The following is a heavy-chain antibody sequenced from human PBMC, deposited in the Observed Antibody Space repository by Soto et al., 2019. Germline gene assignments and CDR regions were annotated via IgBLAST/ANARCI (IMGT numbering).Heavy chain of an antibody. D-gene: IGHD2-2*01. CDR2: ISGSGGST. V-gene: IGHV3-23*01. CDR1: GFTFSSYA. J-gene: IGHJ6*03. Sequence: GGSLRLSCAASGFTFSSYAMSWVRQAPGKGLEWVSAISGSGGSTYYADSVKGRFTISRDNSKNTLYLQMNSLKAEDTAVYYCARSPISYCSSTSCYPTDYYYYYMDVWGKGTTVTVSS. CDR3: ARSPISYCSSTSCYPTDYYYYYMDV.